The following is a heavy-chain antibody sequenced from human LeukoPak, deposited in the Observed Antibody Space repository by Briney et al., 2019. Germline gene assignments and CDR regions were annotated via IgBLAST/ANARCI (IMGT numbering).Heavy chain of an antibody. Sequence: GSLRLSCAASGFTVSSNYMSWVRQAPGKGLEWVSFIYSGGSTYYADSVKGRFTISRDNSKSTLYLQMNSLRVEDTAVYYCAMKTGWGYFDYWGQGTLVTVSS. CDR1: GFTVSSNY. D-gene: IGHD2-15*01. J-gene: IGHJ4*02. CDR3: AMKTGWGYFDY. V-gene: IGHV3-53*01. CDR2: IYSGGST.